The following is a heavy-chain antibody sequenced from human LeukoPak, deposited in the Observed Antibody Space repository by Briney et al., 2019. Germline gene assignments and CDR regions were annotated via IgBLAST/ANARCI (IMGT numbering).Heavy chain of an antibody. CDR1: GFTFSSYG. V-gene: IGHV3-30*18. J-gene: IGHJ6*02. Sequence: AGGTLRLSCAASGFTFSSYGMHWVRQAPGKGLEWVAVITYDGSKKYYADSVKGRFAISRDNSKNTLYLQVNSLRAEDTAVYYCSKDRAAATYYYGMDVWGQGTTVTVSS. D-gene: IGHD6-13*01. CDR2: ITYDGSKK. CDR3: SKDRAAATYYYGMDV.